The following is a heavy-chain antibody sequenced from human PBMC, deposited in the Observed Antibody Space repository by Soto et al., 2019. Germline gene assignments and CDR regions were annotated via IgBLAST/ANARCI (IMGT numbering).Heavy chain of an antibody. CDR3: AKAPYYDFCSSYSGFDY. D-gene: IGHD3-3*01. Sequence: EVQLLESGGGLVQPGGSLRLSCAASGFTFSSYAMSWVRQAPGRGLEWVSSISGSGGSTYYADSVKGRFTISRDNSKNTLGLQINSLRAEDTAIYYCAKAPYYDFCSSYSGFDYWGQGTLVTVSS. CDR2: ISGSGGST. CDR1: GFTFSSYA. J-gene: IGHJ4*02. V-gene: IGHV3-23*01.